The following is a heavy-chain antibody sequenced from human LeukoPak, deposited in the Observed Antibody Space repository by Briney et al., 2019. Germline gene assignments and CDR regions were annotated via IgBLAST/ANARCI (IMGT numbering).Heavy chain of an antibody. CDR1: GGTFSSYA. V-gene: IGHV1-69*05. D-gene: IGHD3-10*01. J-gene: IGHJ4*02. Sequence: SVKVSCKASGGTFSSYAISWVRQAPGQGLEWMGGIIPIFGTANYAQKFQGRVTITTDESTSTAYMELSSLRSEDTAVYYCARLNSMVRGVILYFDYWGQGTLVTVSS. CDR2: IIPIFGTA. CDR3: ARLNSMVRGVILYFDY.